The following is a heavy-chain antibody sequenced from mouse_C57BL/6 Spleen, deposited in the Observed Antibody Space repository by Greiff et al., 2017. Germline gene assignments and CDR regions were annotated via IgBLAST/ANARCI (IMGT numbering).Heavy chain of an antibody. CDR3: ARAPYGNLYYFDY. D-gene: IGHD2-1*01. Sequence: EVQVVESEGGLVQPGSSMKLSCTASGFTFSDYYMAWVRQVPEKGLEWVANINYDGSSTYYLDSLKSRFIISRDNAKNILYLQMSSLKSEDTATYYCARAPYGNLYYFDYWGQGTTLTVSS. CDR2: INYDGSST. CDR1: GFTFSDYY. V-gene: IGHV5-16*01. J-gene: IGHJ2*01.